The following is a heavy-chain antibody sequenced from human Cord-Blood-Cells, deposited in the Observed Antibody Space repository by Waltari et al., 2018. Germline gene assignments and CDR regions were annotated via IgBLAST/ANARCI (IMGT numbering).Heavy chain of an antibody. J-gene: IGHJ5*02. CDR3: ARGLLGMYNWFDP. D-gene: IGHD7-27*01. Sequence: QVQLVQSGAEVKKPGASVKVSCKASGYTFTGYYMPWVRQAPGQGLEWMGWINPNRGGTNYAQKFQGRVTMTRETSISTAYMELSRLRSDDTAVYYCARGLLGMYNWFDPWGQGTLVTVSS. CDR2: INPNRGGT. CDR1: GYTFTGYY. V-gene: IGHV1-2*02.